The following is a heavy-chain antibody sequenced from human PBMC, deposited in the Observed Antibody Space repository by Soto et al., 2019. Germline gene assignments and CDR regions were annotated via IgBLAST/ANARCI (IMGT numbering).Heavy chain of an antibody. J-gene: IGHJ4*02. CDR1: GDSMSGYH. D-gene: IGHD3-16*01. CDR2: FHNSGST. CDR3: ARVPSNLYFYYDTCTYNSYIVY. Sequence: SETLSLTCTVSGDSMSGYHWNWIRQPPGKGLQWIGYFHNSGSTTYDSSLKSRVTISIDTSKRQSSLKLTSVTTADTAVYYCARVPSNLYFYYDTCTYNSYIVYLGQGTLVTVS. V-gene: IGHV4-59*01.